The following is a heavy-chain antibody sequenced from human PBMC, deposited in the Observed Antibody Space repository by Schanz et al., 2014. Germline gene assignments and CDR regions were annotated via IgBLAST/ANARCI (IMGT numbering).Heavy chain of an antibody. CDR3: VRDSFFAFDY. Sequence: VQLVESGGGLVQPGGSLRLSCAASGFSFSSYSLNWVRQAPGKGLEWVSYISTTGSTIYYADSVKGRFTMSRDNAKNSVFLQMNSLRAEDTAVYYCVRDSFFAFDYWGQGTLVTVSS. V-gene: IGHV3-48*01. D-gene: IGHD3-3*01. CDR2: ISTTGSTI. CDR1: GFSFSSYS. J-gene: IGHJ4*02.